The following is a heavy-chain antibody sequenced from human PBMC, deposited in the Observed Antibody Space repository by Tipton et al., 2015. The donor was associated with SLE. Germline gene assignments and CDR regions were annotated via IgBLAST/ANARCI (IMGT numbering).Heavy chain of an antibody. D-gene: IGHD6-19*01. V-gene: IGHV4-30-4*01. CDR3: ARWESKQWLAGFDY. Sequence: GLVKPSETLSLTCTVSGGSISNYYWSWIRQPPGKGLEWIGYIYYSGSTYYNPSLKSRVTISVDTSVNQFSLKLSSVTAADTAVYYCARWESKQWLAGFDYWGQGTLVTVSS. CDR1: GGSISNYY. J-gene: IGHJ4*02. CDR2: IYYSGST.